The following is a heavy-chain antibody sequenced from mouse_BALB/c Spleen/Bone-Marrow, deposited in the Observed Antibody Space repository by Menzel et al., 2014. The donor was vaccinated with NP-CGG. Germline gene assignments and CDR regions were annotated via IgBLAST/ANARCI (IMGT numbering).Heavy chain of an antibody. Sequence: EVNLVESGGGLVQPGGSLKLSCAASGFDFSRYWMSWVRQAPGKGLEWIGEINPDSSTINYTPSLKDKFIISRDNAKNTLYLQMSKVRSEDTALYYCARLNYYGNLFVWGAGTPVTVSS. CDR2: INPDSSTI. D-gene: IGHD1-1*01. V-gene: IGHV4-1*02. J-gene: IGHJ1*01. CDR1: GFDFSRYW. CDR3: ARLNYYGNLFV.